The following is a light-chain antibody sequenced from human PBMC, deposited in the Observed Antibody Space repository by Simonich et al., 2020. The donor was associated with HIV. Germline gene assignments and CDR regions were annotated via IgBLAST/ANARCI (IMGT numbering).Light chain of an antibody. CDR2: AAS. J-gene: IGKJ1*01. CDR3: QQAISFPRT. V-gene: IGKV1-12*01. CDR1: QGISSW. Sequence: DIQMTQSPSSVSASVGDRVTITCGASQGISSWLAWYQQKPGKAPKLLMYAASSLQRGVPSRFTGSGAGTKLTLTISSLQPEDFATYYCQQAISFPRTFGQGTKVEVK.